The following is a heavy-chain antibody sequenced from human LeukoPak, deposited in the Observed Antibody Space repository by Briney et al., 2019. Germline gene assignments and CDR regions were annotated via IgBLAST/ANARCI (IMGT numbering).Heavy chain of an antibody. J-gene: IGHJ5*02. CDR1: GYTFTGYY. CDR2: INPNSGGT. D-gene: IGHD3-22*01. V-gene: IGHV1-2*02. CDR3: ARLYYYDSGGYKYNWFDP. Sequence: ASVKVSCKASGYTFTGYYMHWVRQAPGQGLEWMGWINPNSGGTKYAQKFQGGVIMTRDTSISTAYMELSRLRSDDTAIYYCARLYYYDSGGYKYNWFDPWGQGTQVTVSS.